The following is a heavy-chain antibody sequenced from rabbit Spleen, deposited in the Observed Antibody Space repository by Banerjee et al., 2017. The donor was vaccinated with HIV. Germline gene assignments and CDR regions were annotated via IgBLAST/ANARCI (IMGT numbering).Heavy chain of an antibody. D-gene: IGHD8-1*01. CDR1: GFDFSSSDY. Sequence: QSLEESGGDLVKPGASLTLTCTASGFDFSSSDYMCWVRQAPGKGLEWISCIDGGSSGFTYSATWAKGRFTCSKTSSTTVTLQMTSLTVADTATHFCARDTGSSFSSYGMDLWGQGTLVTVS. V-gene: IGHV1S40*01. CDR3: ARDTGSSFSSYGMDL. J-gene: IGHJ6*01. CDR2: IDGGSSGFT.